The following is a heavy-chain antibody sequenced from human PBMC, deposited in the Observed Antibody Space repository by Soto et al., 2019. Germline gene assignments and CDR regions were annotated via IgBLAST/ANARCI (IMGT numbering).Heavy chain of an antibody. CDR1: GFTFSSST. D-gene: IGHD2-8*01. J-gene: IGHJ4*02. Sequence: EVQLVESGGGLVKPGGSLRLSCAGSGFTFSSSTMTWVRQAPGKGLEWVSAISSSSSYIYQPDSLKGRFTISRDNAKMSLFLQMPSPTAEHTAVYYFARDLVELYTIWGQGTLVSVSS. CDR2: ISSSSSYI. CDR3: ARDLVELYTI. V-gene: IGHV3-21*01.